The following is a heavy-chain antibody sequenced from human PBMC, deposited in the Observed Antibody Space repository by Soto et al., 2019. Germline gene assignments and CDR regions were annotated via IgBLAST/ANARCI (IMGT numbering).Heavy chain of an antibody. J-gene: IGHJ6*01. CDR1: RGSINSISYY. Sequence: SETLSLTCTVSRGSINSISYYWGWVRQPPGKGLEWLGTIYYTGSTYYNPSLKSRVTISVDRSNNQFSLNLISVTAAETAVYYCARQVRVPAIRLGGVASPYYGMDGWRQGTTVTV. CDR2: IYYTGST. V-gene: IGHV4-39*01. CDR3: ARQVRVPAIRLGGVASPYYGMDG. D-gene: IGHD2-2*01.